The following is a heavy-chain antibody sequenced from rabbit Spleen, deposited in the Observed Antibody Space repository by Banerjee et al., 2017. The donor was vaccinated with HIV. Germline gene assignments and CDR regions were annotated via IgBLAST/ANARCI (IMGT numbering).Heavy chain of an antibody. CDR1: GFTISSNYY. J-gene: IGHJ4*01. V-gene: IGHV1S40*01. D-gene: IGHD2-1*01. Sequence: QSLEESGGDLVKPGASLTLTCTASGFTISSNYYMCWVRQAPGKGLEWIACIYTGNTYYATWAKGRFTISKTSSTTVTLQMTSLTAADTATYFCARGSATMTMVITGYYLNLWGPGTLVTVS. CDR2: IYTGNT. CDR3: ARGSATMTMVITGYYLNL.